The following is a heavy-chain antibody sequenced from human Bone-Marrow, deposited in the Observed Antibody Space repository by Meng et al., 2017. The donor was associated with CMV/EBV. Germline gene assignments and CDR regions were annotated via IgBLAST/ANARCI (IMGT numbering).Heavy chain of an antibody. D-gene: IGHD6-13*01. Sequence: ASLKVSCKASGYTFTGYYMHWVRQAPGQGLEWMGWINPNSGGTNYAQKFQGRVTMTRDTSISTAYMELSRLRSDDTAVYYCARGGIAAAGPSSYWGQGTLVTVSS. CDR1: GYTFTGYY. CDR3: ARGGIAAAGPSSY. CDR2: INPNSGGT. J-gene: IGHJ4*02. V-gene: IGHV1-2*02.